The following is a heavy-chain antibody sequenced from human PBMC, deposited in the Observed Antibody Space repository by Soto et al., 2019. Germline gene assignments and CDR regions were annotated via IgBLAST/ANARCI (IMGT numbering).Heavy chain of an antibody. CDR2: INACNGNT. V-gene: IGHV1-3*01. J-gene: IGHJ6*03. CDR3: AGDRGLLWLGFYYYYMDV. D-gene: IGHD3-10*01. CDR1: GYTFTSYA. Sequence: QVQLVQSGAEVKKPGASVKVSCRASGYTFTSYAMHWVRQAPGQRLEWMGWINACNGNTKYSQKFRGRVTIPSDTSERPAYKELISLRSEDRAVYYCAGDRGLLWLGFYYYYMDVWGQGTTVTV.